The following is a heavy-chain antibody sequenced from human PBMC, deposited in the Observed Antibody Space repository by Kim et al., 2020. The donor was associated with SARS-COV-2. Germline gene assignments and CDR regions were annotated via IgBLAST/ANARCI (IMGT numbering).Heavy chain of an antibody. CDR3: ARNAFEVAAAGTLSFSYYYYMDV. CDR2: INAGNGNT. CDR1: GYTFTSYA. D-gene: IGHD6-13*01. V-gene: IGHV1-3*01. Sequence: ASVKVSCKASGYTFTSYAMHWVRQAPGQRLEWMGWINAGNGNTKYSQKFQGRVTITRDTSASTAYMELSSLRSEDTAVYYCARNAFEVAAAGTLSFSYYYYMDVWGKGTTVTVSS. J-gene: IGHJ6*03.